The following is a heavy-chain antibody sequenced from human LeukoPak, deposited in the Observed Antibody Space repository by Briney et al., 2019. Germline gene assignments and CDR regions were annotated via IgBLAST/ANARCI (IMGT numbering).Heavy chain of an antibody. V-gene: IGHV4-59*08. CDR3: ARGDSSGYYYLPHDV. D-gene: IGHD3-22*01. J-gene: IGHJ4*02. Sequence: ASETLSLTCTVSGGSISSYYWSWIRQPPGKGLEWIGYIYYSGSTNYNPSLKSRVTISVDTSKNQFSLKLSSVTAADTAVYYCARGDSSGYYYLPHDVWGQGTLVTVSS. CDR1: GGSISSYY. CDR2: IYYSGST.